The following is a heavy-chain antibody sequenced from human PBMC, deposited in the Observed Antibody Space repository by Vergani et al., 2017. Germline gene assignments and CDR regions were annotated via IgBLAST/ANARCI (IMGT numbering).Heavy chain of an antibody. V-gene: IGHV3-30-3*01. CDR2: ISYDGSNK. J-gene: IGHJ4*02. D-gene: IGHD5-12*01. Sequence: QVQLVGSGGGVVQPGRSLRLSCAASGFTFSSYAMHWVRQAPGKGLEWVAVISYDGSNKYYADSVKGRFTISRDNSKNTLYLQMNSLRAEDTAVYYCAKEYGIVATNFDYWGQGTLVTVSS. CDR3: AKEYGIVATNFDY. CDR1: GFTFSSYA.